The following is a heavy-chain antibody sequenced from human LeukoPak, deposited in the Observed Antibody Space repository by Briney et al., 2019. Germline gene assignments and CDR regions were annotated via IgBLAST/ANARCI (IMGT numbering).Heavy chain of an antibody. CDR3: ARVKRITKNPEDYYYYMDV. Sequence: AAVKVSCKASGCTFSSYAISWVRQAPGQGREWMGGIIPIFGTANSAQKVQGRVTITTDESSSTAYVELSSLRSEDTAVYYCARVKRITKNPEDYYYYMDVWGKGTTVTVSS. V-gene: IGHV1-69*05. CDR1: GCTFSSYA. J-gene: IGHJ6*03. CDR2: IIPIFGTA. D-gene: IGHD3-10*01.